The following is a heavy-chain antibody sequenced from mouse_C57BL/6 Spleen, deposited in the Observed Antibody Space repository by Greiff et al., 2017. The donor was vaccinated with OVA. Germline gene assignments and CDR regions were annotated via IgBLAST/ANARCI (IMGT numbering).Heavy chain of an antibody. CDR1: GFSLTSYG. V-gene: IGHV2-5*01. CDR2: IWRGGST. CDR3: AGGIYYDYVPFAY. D-gene: IGHD2-4*01. Sequence: VQLQQSGPGLVQPSQSLSITCTVSGFSLTSYGVHWVRQSPGKGLEWLGVIWRGGSTDYNAAFMSRLSITKDNSKSQVFFKMNSLQADDTAIYYCAGGIYYDYVPFAYWGQGTLVTVSA. J-gene: IGHJ3*01.